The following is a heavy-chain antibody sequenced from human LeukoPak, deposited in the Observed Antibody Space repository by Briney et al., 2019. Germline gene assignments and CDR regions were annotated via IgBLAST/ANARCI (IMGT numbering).Heavy chain of an antibody. V-gene: IGHV1-18*01. CDR3: ARSRIAAAGTLRVELFDP. Sequence: ASVKVSCKASGGTFSSYDISWVRQAPGQGLEWMGWISAYKGNTNYAQKLQGRVTMTTDTSTSTAYMELRSLRSDDTAVYYCARSRIAAAGTLRVELFDPWGQGTLVTVSS. J-gene: IGHJ5*02. CDR2: ISAYKGNT. D-gene: IGHD6-13*01. CDR1: GGTFSSYD.